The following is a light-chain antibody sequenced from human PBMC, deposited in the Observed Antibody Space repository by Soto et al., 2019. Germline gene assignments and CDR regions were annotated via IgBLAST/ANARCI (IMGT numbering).Light chain of an antibody. CDR3: CTYAGSFHQ. CDR2: DVT. Sequence: QSALTQPRSVSGSPGQAVTISCTGTNSDVGNYNFVSWYQHHPGKAPKLMIYDVTKRPSGVPDRFSGSKSGNTASLTISGHQPEDEADYYCCTYAGSFHQFGGGTKVTVL. CDR1: NSDVGNYNF. J-gene: IGLJ3*02. V-gene: IGLV2-11*01.